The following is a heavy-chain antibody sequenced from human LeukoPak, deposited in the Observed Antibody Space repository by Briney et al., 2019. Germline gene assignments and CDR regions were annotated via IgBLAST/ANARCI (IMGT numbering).Heavy chain of an antibody. Sequence: SETLSLTCGVYGGSFSGDYWSWVRQPPGKGLEWIGEINHSGSASYNPSLKSRVTISVDTSKIQFSLKLSSVTATDTAVYYCARMRDNWNVCVFDIWGQGTMVTVSS. CDR2: INHSGSA. D-gene: IGHD1-1*01. V-gene: IGHV4-34*01. CDR3: ARMRDNWNVCVFDI. CDR1: GGSFSGDY. J-gene: IGHJ3*02.